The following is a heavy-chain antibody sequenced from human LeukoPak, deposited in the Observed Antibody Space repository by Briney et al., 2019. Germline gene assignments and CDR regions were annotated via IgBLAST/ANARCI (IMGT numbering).Heavy chain of an antibody. CDR3: ARDALYSRSSFDY. CDR2: ISYDGSNK. Sequence: GRSLRLSCAASGFTFSSYAMHWVRQAPGKGLEWVAVISYDGSNKYYADSVKGRFTISRDNSKNTLYLQMNSLRAEDTAVYYCARDALYSRSSFDYWGQGTLVTVSS. V-gene: IGHV3-30*01. J-gene: IGHJ4*02. CDR1: GFTFSSYA. D-gene: IGHD6-6*01.